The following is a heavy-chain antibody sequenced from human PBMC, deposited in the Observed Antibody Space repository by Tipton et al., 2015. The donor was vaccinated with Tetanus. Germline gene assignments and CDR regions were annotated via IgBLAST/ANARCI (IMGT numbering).Heavy chain of an antibody. J-gene: IGHJ3*02. CDR2: TYYSGST. CDR3: AREGYYDSSGYYYKGAFDI. D-gene: IGHD3-22*01. Sequence: TLSLTCTVSGGSVSSGSYYWSWIRQPPGKGLEWIGYTYYSGSTNYNPSLKSRVTISVDTSKNQSSLKLSSVTAADTAVYYCAREGYYDSSGYYYKGAFDIWGQGTMVTVSS. V-gene: IGHV4-61*01. CDR1: GGSVSSGSYY.